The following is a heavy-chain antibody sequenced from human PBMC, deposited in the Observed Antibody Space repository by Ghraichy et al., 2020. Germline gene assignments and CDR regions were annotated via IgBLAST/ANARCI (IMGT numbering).Heavy chain of an antibody. CDR3: ARPVDIVTNYFDY. J-gene: IGHJ4*02. D-gene: IGHD5-12*01. CDR2: IYYSGST. Sequence: SETLSLTCTVSGGSISSSSYYWGWIRQPPGKGLEWIGSIYYSGSTYYNPSLKSRVTISVDTSKNQFSLKLSSVTAADTAVYYCARPVDIVTNYFDYWGQGTLVTVSS. V-gene: IGHV4-39*01. CDR1: GGSISSSSYY.